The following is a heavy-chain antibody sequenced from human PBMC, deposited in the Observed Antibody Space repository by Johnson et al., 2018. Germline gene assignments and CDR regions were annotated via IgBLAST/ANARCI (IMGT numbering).Heavy chain of an antibody. CDR2: IYYTGNT. CDR1: GGSISSYY. J-gene: IGHJ6*03. CDR3: VGHCSNNSCSDYMDV. D-gene: IGHD2-2*01. V-gene: IGHV4-59*01. Sequence: QVQLQESGPGLVKPSETLSLTCTVSGGSISSYYWSWIRQPPGKGLEWIGYIYYTGNTNYNPSLKSRVTVSIDTSKNQFSLTLSSLAAADTAVYYGVGHCSNNSCSDYMDVWGKGTTVTVSS.